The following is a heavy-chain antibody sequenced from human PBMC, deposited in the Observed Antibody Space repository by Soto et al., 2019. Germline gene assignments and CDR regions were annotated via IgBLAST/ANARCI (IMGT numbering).Heavy chain of an antibody. J-gene: IGHJ5*02. D-gene: IGHD3-10*01. CDR2: IVVGSGNT. V-gene: IGHV1-58*01. CDR3: AAALGGFGENWFDP. Sequence: QMQLVQSGPEVKKPGTSVKVSCKASGFTFTSSAVQWVRQARGQRLEWIGWIVVGSGNTNYAQKFQERVTITRDMSTSTAYMELSSLRSEDTAVYYCAAALGGFGENWFDPWGQGTLVTVSS. CDR1: GFTFTSSA.